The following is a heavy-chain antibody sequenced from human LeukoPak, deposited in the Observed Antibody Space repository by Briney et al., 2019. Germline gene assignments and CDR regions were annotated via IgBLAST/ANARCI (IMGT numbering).Heavy chain of an antibody. D-gene: IGHD2-15*01. CDR3: TRSGAPYCRGSSCYEDWFDP. Sequence: GGSLRLSCAASGFTFSSYAMSWVRQAPGKGLEWVSSITGSSASTYYADSVKGRFTISRDNAKKSLRLQMNTLRAEDTAVYYCTRSGAPYCRGSSCYEDWFDPWGQGTLVTVSS. V-gene: IGHV3-23*01. J-gene: IGHJ5*02. CDR1: GFTFSSYA. CDR2: ITGSSAST.